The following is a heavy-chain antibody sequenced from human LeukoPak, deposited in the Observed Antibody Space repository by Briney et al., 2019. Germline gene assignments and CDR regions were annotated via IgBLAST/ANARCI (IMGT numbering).Heavy chain of an antibody. Sequence: SETLSLTCAVYGGSFSGYYWSWIRQPPGKGLEWIGYISNIGSTNYNPSLKSRVTISGDTSKNQFSLKLSSVTAADTAVYYCARVIAVAGTGYFYMDVWGKGTTVTVSS. J-gene: IGHJ6*03. D-gene: IGHD6-19*01. V-gene: IGHV4-59*12. CDR2: ISNIGST. CDR1: GGSFSGYY. CDR3: ARVIAVAGTGYFYMDV.